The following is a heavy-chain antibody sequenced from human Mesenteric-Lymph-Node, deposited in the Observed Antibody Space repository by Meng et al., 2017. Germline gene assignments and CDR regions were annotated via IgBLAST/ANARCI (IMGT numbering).Heavy chain of an antibody. D-gene: IGHD5-24*01. V-gene: IGHV3-33*01. Sequence: QVQLVESGGGVVQPGRSLRLSCAASGFTFSRYGFHWVRQAPDKGLEWVATIWYDESNRYYADSVKGRFTISRDNSKNTLYLQMNNLGAEDTALYYCARDGHAYNYDYWGQGTLVTVSS. CDR2: IWYDESNR. CDR3: ARDGHAYNYDY. CDR1: GFTFSRYG. J-gene: IGHJ4*02.